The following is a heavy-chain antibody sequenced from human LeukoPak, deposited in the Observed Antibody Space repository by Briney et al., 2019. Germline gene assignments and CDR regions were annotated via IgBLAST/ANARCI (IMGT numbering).Heavy chain of an antibody. CDR1: GGTFNNYA. CDR2: IIPIFRTT. Sequence: SVKVSCKPSGGTFNNYAVAWVRQAPGQGLEWMGQIIPIFRTTSYAPKFQGRVAITADEMTTTAYMELSSLISEDTAVYYCTRDPLAASAPGYFDSWGQGSLVTVSS. J-gene: IGHJ4*02. CDR3: TRDPLAASAPGYFDS. V-gene: IGHV1-69*13. D-gene: IGHD6-13*01.